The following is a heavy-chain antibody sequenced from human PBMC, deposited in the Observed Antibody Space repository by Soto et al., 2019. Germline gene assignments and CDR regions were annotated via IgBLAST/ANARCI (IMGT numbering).Heavy chain of an antibody. Sequence: QVKLVESGCGVVQPGRSMRLSCAASGFTFSSYAMHWVRQAPGKGLELVAGISYDGSNKYYADSVKGRFTISRDNSKHSLYLHMTCPRAEDTAVYYGATGLRVGYNYGLDAFDFGGQGTMVSV. CDR3: ATGLRVGYNYGLDAFDF. V-gene: IGHV3-30-3*01. CDR2: ISYDGSNK. J-gene: IGHJ3*01. CDR1: GFTFSSYA. D-gene: IGHD5-18*01.